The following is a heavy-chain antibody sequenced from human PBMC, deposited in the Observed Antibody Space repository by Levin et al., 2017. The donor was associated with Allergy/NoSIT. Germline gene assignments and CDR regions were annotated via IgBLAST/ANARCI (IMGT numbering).Heavy chain of an antibody. CDR2: MYYSGST. CDR1: GGSISSSSYY. CDR3: ARLTGIFSYEDY. V-gene: IGHV4-39*01. J-gene: IGHJ4*02. Sequence: SQTLSLTCTVSGGSISSSSYYWGWIRQPPGKGLEWIGSMYYSGSTYYNPSLKSRVTISVDTSKNQFSLKLSSVTAADTAVYYCARLTGIFSYEDYWGQGSLVTVSS. D-gene: IGHD2-21*01.